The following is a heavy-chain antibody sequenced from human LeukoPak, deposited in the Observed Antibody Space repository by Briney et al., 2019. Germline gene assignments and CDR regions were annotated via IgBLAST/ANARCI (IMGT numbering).Heavy chain of an antibody. CDR2: ISYSGGN. CDR1: GGSISIYY. Sequence: SETLSLTCTISGGSISIYYWSWIRQPPGKGLEWIGCISYSGGNKYNPSLRSRVTISADTSKKQFFLKLRSVTAADTAVYYCARHTADYYYYGMDVWGQGTTVTVSS. CDR3: ARHTADYYYYGMDV. V-gene: IGHV4-59*08. D-gene: IGHD3-10*01. J-gene: IGHJ6*02.